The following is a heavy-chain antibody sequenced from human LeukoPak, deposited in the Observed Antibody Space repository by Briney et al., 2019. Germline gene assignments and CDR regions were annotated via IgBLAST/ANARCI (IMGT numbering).Heavy chain of an antibody. CDR2: IIPILGIA. CDR3: ARDYYDSSGYYYKDAFDI. J-gene: IGHJ3*02. D-gene: IGHD3-22*01. CDR1: GGTFSSYA. V-gene: IGHV1-69*04. Sequence: ASVKVSCKASGGTFSSYAISWVRQAPGQGLEWMGRIIPILGIANYAQKFQGRVTITADKSTSTAYMELSSLRSEDTAVYYCARDYYDSSGYYYKDAFDIWGQGTMVTASS.